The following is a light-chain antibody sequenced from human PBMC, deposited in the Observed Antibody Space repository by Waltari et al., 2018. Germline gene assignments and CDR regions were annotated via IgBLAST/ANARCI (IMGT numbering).Light chain of an antibody. CDR1: QSISKY. CDR3: KHYESLPVT. V-gene: IGKV3-20*01. Sequence: EIVLTQSPGTLSLSPGDRATLSCRASQSISKYLAWYQQKPGQAPRLLIYHASSRAAGIPDRFSGSGSGTDFSLSISRLEPEDFAVYYCKHYESLPVTFGQGTKVEIK. CDR2: HAS. J-gene: IGKJ1*01.